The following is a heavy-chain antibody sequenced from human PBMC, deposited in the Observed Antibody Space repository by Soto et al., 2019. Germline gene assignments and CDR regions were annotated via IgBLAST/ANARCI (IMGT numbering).Heavy chain of an antibody. CDR3: ARESEDLTSNFDY. Sequence: GSLLLSCAASGFTYTRYSMNGVRQAPGKGLEWVSSISSTTNYIYYGDSMKGRFTISRDNAKNSLYLEMNSLRAEDTAVYYCARESEDLTSNFDYWGQGTLVTVSS. CDR2: ISSTTNYI. J-gene: IGHJ4*02. V-gene: IGHV3-21*06. CDR1: GFTYTRYS.